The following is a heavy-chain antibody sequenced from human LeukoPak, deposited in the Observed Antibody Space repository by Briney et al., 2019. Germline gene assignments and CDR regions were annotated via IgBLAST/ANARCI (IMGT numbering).Heavy chain of an antibody. CDR3: ARGGYRAGGGYSYGYYFDY. CDR1: GFTVSSNY. D-gene: IGHD5-18*01. Sequence: GGSLRLSCAASGFTVSSNYMSWVRQAPGKGLEWVSVIYSGGSTYYADSVKGRFTISRDNSKNTLYLQMNSLRAEDTAVYYCARGGYRAGGGYSYGYYFDYWDQGTLVTVSS. CDR2: IYSGGST. J-gene: IGHJ4*02. V-gene: IGHV3-53*01.